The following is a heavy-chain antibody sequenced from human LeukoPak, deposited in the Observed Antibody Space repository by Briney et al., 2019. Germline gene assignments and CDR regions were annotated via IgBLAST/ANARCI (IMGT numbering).Heavy chain of an antibody. CDR1: GDSSSSSSYY. V-gene: IGHV3-23*01. Sequence: PSETLSLTCTVSGDSSSSSSYYWGWVRQPPGKGLEWVSAISGSGGSTYYADSVKGRFTISRDNSKNTLYLQMNSLRAEDTAVYYCAKTTTPNYYDSAHYYYMGVWGKGTTVTVSS. J-gene: IGHJ6*03. CDR3: AKTTTPNYYDSAHYYYMGV. D-gene: IGHD3-22*01. CDR2: ISGSGGST.